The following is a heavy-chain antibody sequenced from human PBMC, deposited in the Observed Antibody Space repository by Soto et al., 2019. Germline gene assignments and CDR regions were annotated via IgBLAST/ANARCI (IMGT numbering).Heavy chain of an antibody. D-gene: IGHD3-10*01. J-gene: IGHJ3*02. V-gene: IGHV2-5*02. CDR3: AHREESDAFDI. Sequence: SGPTLVKPTQTLTLTCTFSGFSLSTSGVGVGWIRQPPGKALEWLALIYLGDDKRYSPSLKSRLTITKDTSKNQVVLTMTNMEPVDTATYYCAHREESDAFDIWGQGTMVTVSS. CDR2: IYLGDDK. CDR1: GFSLSTSGVG.